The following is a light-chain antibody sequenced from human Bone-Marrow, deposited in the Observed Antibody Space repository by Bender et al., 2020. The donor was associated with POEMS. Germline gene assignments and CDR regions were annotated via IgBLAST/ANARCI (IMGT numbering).Light chain of an antibody. Sequence: QSALTQPASVSGSPGQSITISCSGTSSDGGGYNLVSWYQQHPGKAPQLMIYEVSKRPSGVSNRFSGSKSGNTASLTISGLQAEDEADYYCCSYAGSSTWVFGGGTKLTVL. CDR2: EVS. V-gene: IGLV2-23*02. CDR3: CSYAGSSTWV. CDR1: SSDGGGYNL. J-gene: IGLJ3*02.